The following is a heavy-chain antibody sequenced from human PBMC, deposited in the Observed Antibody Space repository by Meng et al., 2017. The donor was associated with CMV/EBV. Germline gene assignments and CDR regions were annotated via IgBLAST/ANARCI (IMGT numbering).Heavy chain of an antibody. CDR2: IYYSGST. CDR3: ASNAGGDSSGYYSYYYGMDV. Sequence: SETLSLTCTVSGGSVSSGSYYWSWIRQPPGKGLEWIGYIYYSGSTNYNPSLKSRVTISVDTSKNQFSLKLSSVTAADTAVYYCASNAGGDSSGYYSYYYGMDVWGQGTTVTVSS. V-gene: IGHV4-61*01. D-gene: IGHD3-22*01. CDR1: GGSVSSGSYY. J-gene: IGHJ6*02.